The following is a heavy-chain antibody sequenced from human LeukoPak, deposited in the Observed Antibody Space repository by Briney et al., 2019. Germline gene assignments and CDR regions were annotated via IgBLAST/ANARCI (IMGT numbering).Heavy chain of an antibody. CDR1: GGSISSYY. CDR3: ARDQIMDGERRNWFDP. Sequence: SETLSLTCTVSGGSISSYYWSWIRQPAGKGLEWIGRIYTSGSTNYNPSLKSRVTISVDKSKNQFSLKLSSVTAADTAVYYCARDQIMDGERRNWFDPWGQGTLVTVSS. D-gene: IGHD4-17*01. V-gene: IGHV4-4*07. CDR2: IYTSGST. J-gene: IGHJ5*02.